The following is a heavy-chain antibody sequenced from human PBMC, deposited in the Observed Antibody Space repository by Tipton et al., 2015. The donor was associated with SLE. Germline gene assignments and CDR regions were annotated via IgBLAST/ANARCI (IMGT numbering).Heavy chain of an antibody. D-gene: IGHD3-9*01. CDR1: GFTFRSYG. V-gene: IGHV3-30*02. Sequence: SLRLSCEASGFTFRSYGMHWVRQAPGKGLEWVALIRYDGNIKYYTDSEKGRFTISRDNSKNTLYLQMSSLRAEDTAVYYCAKVGDDILTGYSDYGMDVWGQGTTVTVSS. CDR2: IRYDGNIK. J-gene: IGHJ6*02. CDR3: AKVGDDILTGYSDYGMDV.